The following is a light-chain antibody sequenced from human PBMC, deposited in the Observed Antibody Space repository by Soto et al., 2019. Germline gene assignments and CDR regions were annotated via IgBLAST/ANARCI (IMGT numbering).Light chain of an antibody. CDR2: KSS. J-gene: IGKJ1*01. CDR3: QQYNDYSWT. V-gene: IGKV1-5*03. CDR1: QSIGIW. Sequence: IQMTQSPSTLSASGGDRVAITCRASQSIGIWLAWYQQKPGKAPRFLIYKSSSLESGVPSRFSGSGYGTEFTLTISSLQPDGFATYYCQQYNDYSWTFGQGTKVEIK.